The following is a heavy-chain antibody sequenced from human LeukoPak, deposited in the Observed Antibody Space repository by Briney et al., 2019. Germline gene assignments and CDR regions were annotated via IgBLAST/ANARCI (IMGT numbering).Heavy chain of an antibody. J-gene: IGHJ1*01. CDR2: ISGSGGST. V-gene: IGHV3-23*01. Sequence: PGGSLRLSCAASGLTFSSYAMSWVRQAPGKGLEWVSAISGSGGSTYYADSVKGRFTISRDNSKNTLYLQMNSLRAEDTAVYYCAKDLQWLVLGYFQHWGQGTLVTVSS. CDR3: AKDLQWLVLGYFQH. CDR1: GLTFSSYA. D-gene: IGHD6-19*01.